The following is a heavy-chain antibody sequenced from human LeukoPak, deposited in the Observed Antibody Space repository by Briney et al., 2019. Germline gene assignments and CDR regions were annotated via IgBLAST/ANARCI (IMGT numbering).Heavy chain of an antibody. Sequence: PGGSLRLSCAASGFTFDDNGMSWGRQAPGKGLEWVAGLNWNGGSTGYADSVKGRFTISRDNAKNSLYLQMNSLRVEDTALYYCATHSYYYGSGSYPHYLDYWGRGTLVTVSA. CDR3: ATHSYYYGSGSYPHYLDY. J-gene: IGHJ4*02. CDR1: GFTFDDNG. CDR2: LNWNGGST. V-gene: IGHV3-20*04. D-gene: IGHD3-10*01.